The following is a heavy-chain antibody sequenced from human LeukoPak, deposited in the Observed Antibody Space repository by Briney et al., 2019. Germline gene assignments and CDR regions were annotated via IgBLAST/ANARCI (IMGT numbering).Heavy chain of an antibody. J-gene: IGHJ4*02. CDR3: AKATGSGSYYNYYFDY. CDR1: GFTFSSYG. CDR2: IRYDGSNK. Sequence: GGSLRLSCAASGFTFSSYGMHWVRQAPGKGLEWVAFIRYDGSNKYYADSVKGRFTISRDNSKNTLYLQMNSLRAEDTAVYYCAKATGSGSYYNYYFDYWGQGTLVTVSS. D-gene: IGHD3-10*01. V-gene: IGHV3-30*02.